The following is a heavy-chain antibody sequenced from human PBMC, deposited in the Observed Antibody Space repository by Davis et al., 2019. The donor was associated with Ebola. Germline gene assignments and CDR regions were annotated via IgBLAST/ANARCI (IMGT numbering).Heavy chain of an antibody. D-gene: IGHD3-10*01. CDR3: ARDVLLWFGELYIPVGAFDI. J-gene: IGHJ3*02. Sequence: MPSETLSLTCTVSGGSISSYYWSWIRQPPGKGLEWIGYIYYSGSTNYNPSLKSRVTISVDTSKNQFSLKLRSVTAADTAVYYCARDVLLWFGELYIPVGAFDIWGQGTMVTVSS. CDR1: GGSISSYY. CDR2: IYYSGST. V-gene: IGHV4-59*12.